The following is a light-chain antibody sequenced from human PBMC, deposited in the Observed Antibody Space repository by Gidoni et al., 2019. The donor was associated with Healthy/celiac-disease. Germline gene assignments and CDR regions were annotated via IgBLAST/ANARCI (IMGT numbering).Light chain of an antibody. V-gene: IGKV3-20*01. CDR2: GAS. Sequence: EIVLTQSPGTLPLSPGERATLSCRASQSVSSSYLAWYHQKPGQAPRLLIYGASSRATGIPDRFSGSGSGTDFTLTISRLEPEDFAVYYCQQYGSSLGFTFGPGTKVDIK. CDR3: QQYGSSLGFT. CDR1: QSVSSSY. J-gene: IGKJ3*01.